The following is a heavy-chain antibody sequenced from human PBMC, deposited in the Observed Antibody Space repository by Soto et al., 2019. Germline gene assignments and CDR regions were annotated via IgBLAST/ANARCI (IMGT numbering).Heavy chain of an antibody. CDR2: MYTSGST. V-gene: IGHV4-39*01. Sequence: GPGLAKPSETLSLTCSVSGEYVSSRRLYWGWIRQPPGKGLEWIGRMYTSGSTNYNQSLKSRVTISLYTSQNQFSLNLNSVTAADTAIYSCASDEIAVRRSWFFNLWGRGTLVTVSS. J-gene: IGHJ2*01. D-gene: IGHD6-6*01. CDR1: GEYVSSRRLY. CDR3: ASDEIAVRRSWFFNL.